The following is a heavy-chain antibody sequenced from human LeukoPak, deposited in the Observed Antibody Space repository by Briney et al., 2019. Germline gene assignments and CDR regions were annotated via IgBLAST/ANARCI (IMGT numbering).Heavy chain of an antibody. J-gene: IGHJ4*02. V-gene: IGHV4-59*01. D-gene: IGHD1-1*01. Sequence: PSETLSLTCSVSGDSNSFYYWSWIRQPPGKGLEWIGYIYYSGSTNYNPSLKSRVTISLDTSKNQFSLKLSSVTAADTAVYYCARDLELERNRWNYFESWGQGTLVTVSS. CDR1: GDSNSFYY. CDR3: ARDLELERNRWNYFES. CDR2: IYYSGST.